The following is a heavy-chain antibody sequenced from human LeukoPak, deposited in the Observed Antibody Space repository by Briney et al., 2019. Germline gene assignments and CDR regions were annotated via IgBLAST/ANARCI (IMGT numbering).Heavy chain of an antibody. CDR2: IYSSGST. V-gene: IGHV4-59*01. CDR3: ARDHVGRGTVTTDWYFDY. D-gene: IGHD4-17*01. CDR1: GASISSYY. Sequence: SETLSLTCTVSGASISSYYWSWIRQPPGKGLEWIGYIYSSGSTQYNPSLKSRVTISVDTSKNQFSLKLSSVTAADTAVYYCARDHVGRGTVTTDWYFDYWGQGTLVTVSS. J-gene: IGHJ4*02.